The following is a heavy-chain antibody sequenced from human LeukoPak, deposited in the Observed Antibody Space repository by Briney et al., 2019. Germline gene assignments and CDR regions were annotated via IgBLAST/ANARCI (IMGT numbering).Heavy chain of an antibody. Sequence: ASVKVSCKASGGTFSSYAISWVRQAPGQGLEWMGWISAYNGNTNYAQKLQGRVTMTTDTSTSTAYMELRSLRSDDTAVYYCARDVFLEWFEDYMDVWGKGTTVTVSS. CDR2: ISAYNGNT. CDR1: GGTFSSYA. CDR3: ARDVFLEWFEDYMDV. D-gene: IGHD3-3*01. V-gene: IGHV1-18*01. J-gene: IGHJ6*03.